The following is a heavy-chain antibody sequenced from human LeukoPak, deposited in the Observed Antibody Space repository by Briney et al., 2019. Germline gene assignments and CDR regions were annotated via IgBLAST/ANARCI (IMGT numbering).Heavy chain of an antibody. J-gene: IGHJ4*02. CDR1: GYTFTGYY. CDR2: INPNSGGT. D-gene: IGHD6-19*01. Sequence: ASVKVSCKASGYTFTGYYMHWVRQAPGQGLEWMGWINPNSGGTNYAQKFQGRVTMTRDTSISTAYMELSRLRSDDTAVHYCARVPPKEGWTDYWGQGTLVTVSS. V-gene: IGHV1-2*02. CDR3: ARVPPKEGWTDY.